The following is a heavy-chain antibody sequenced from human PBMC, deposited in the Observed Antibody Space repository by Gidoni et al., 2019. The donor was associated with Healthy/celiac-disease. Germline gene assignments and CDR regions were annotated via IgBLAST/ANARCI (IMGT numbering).Heavy chain of an antibody. CDR1: GFPFSSYA. CDR2: RSYDGSNK. Sequence: QVLLVESGGGGVQPGRSLSLSCAASGFPFSSYAMQWVRQAPGKGLGWGAVRSYDGSNKYFADAVKGRFTISRDNSKNTLYLQMNSLRAEDTAVYYCAREGKDYYDSSGNYYVYGMDVWGQGTTGTVSS. J-gene: IGHJ6*02. CDR3: AREGKDYYDSSGNYYVYGMDV. V-gene: IGHV3-30*04. D-gene: IGHD3-22*01.